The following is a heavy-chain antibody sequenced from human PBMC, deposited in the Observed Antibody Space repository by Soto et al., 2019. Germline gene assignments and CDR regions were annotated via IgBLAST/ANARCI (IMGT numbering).Heavy chain of an antibody. V-gene: IGHV1-58*01. CDR3: AADYYPNYYYYGMDV. D-gene: IGHD3-22*01. CDR1: VFTFTSSA. J-gene: IGHJ6*02. CDR2: IVVGSGNT. Sequence: XSLKVSCKASVFTFTSSALQWVRQARGQRLEWIGWIVVGSGNTNYAQKFQERVTITRDMSTSTAYMELSSLRSEETAVYYCAADYYPNYYYYGMDVWGQGTTVTASS.